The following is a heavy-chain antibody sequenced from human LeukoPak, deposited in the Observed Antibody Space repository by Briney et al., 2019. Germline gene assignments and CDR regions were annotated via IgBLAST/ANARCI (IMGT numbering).Heavy chain of an antibody. J-gene: IGHJ4*02. CDR2: IKSKADGETI. CDR1: GFAFTNAW. V-gene: IGHV3-15*07. D-gene: IGHD1-20*01. CDR3: STLTSRGLSDS. Sequence: GGSLRLSCAASGFAFTNAWMNWVRQAPGKGLEWVGRIKSKADGETIDYAAPVKGRFTFSRDDSKNMLYLQMNSLKSEDTVVYYCSTLTSRGLSDSWGQGTLVTVSS.